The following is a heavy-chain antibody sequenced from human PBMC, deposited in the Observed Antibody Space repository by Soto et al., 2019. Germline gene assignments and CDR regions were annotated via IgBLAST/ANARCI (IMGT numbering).Heavy chain of an antibody. Sequence: LRLSCAASGFICSSYDMSWVRQAPGKGLERVSTILVDGRTFYVDSVKGRFTISRDSSQNTVYLQMNSLTAGDTALYYCAKATATGGGAFDICGQGTMVTVSS. CDR3: AKATATGGGAFDI. J-gene: IGHJ3*02. V-gene: IGHV3-23*01. CDR1: GFICSSYD. CDR2: ILVDGRT. D-gene: IGHD2-8*02.